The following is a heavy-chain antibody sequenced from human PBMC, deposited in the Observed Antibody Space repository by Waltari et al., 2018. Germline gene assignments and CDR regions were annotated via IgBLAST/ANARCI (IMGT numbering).Heavy chain of an antibody. V-gene: IGHV4-38-2*01. D-gene: IGHD3-16*01. Sequence: QVQLQESGPRLVTPSETLSLNCAVSGYSISSGYYWDWIRQPPGKGLEWMGTINHSGVTYYNPSLKSRVTISVDTSKNHCSLEMRSVTAADTAVYYCARARVHKGVDYWGQGTLVTVSS. CDR1: GYSISSGYY. CDR2: INHSGVT. J-gene: IGHJ4*02. CDR3: ARARVHKGVDY.